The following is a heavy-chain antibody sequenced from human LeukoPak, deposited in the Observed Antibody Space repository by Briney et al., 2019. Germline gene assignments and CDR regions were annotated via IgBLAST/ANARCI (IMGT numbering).Heavy chain of an antibody. CDR1: GLTFRSFW. CDR2: INEDGSEE. Sequence: GRSLRLSCVAPGLTFRSFWMTWARQAPGKGLEWVANINEDGSEESYVDSVKGRFTIARDNAKNSLSLQMNSLRAEDSAVYYCATGGHLDYWGQGTRVTVSS. D-gene: IGHD3-16*01. J-gene: IGHJ4*02. V-gene: IGHV3-7*01. CDR3: ATGGHLDY.